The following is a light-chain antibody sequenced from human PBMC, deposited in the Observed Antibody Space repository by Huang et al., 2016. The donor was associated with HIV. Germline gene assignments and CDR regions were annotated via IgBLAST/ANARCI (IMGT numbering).Light chain of an antibody. J-gene: IGKJ4*01. CDR3: QQYDQYPFT. Sequence: DIQMTQSPSSLSASVGDRVTITCQASQDITNFLNWYQHKPGKAPKVLMYDASTLERGVPSRCSGSGSGTDFSLTISSLQPEDIATYYCQQYDQYPFTFGGGTKVEI. V-gene: IGKV1-33*01. CDR1: QDITNF. CDR2: DAS.